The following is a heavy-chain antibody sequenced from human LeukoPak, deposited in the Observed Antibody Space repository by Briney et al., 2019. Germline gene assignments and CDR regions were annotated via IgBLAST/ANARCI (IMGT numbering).Heavy chain of an antibody. J-gene: IGHJ4*02. CDR3: ARDESGYSSGWYYFDY. CDR2: IYYSGST. D-gene: IGHD6-19*01. CDR1: GGSISSSSYY. V-gene: IGHV4-39*07. Sequence: PSETLSLTCTVSGGSISSSSYYWGWIRQPPGKGLEWIGSIYYSGSTYYNPSLKSRVTISVDTSKNQFSLKLSSVTAADTAVYYCARDESGYSSGWYYFDYWGQGTLVTVSS.